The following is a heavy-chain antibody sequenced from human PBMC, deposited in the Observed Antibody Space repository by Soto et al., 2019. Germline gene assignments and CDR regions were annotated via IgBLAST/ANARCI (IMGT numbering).Heavy chain of an antibody. J-gene: IGHJ4*02. D-gene: IGHD3-10*01. CDR3: ARDQSLLWFGELSGLSDY. V-gene: IGHV3-64*01. CDR1: GFTFSSYA. CDR2: ISSNGGST. Sequence: GGSLRLSCAASGFTFSSYAMHWVRQAPGKGLEYVSAISSNGGSTYYATSVKGRFTISRDNSKNTLYLQMGSLRAEDMAVYYCARDQSLLWFGELSGLSDYWGQGTLVTVSS.